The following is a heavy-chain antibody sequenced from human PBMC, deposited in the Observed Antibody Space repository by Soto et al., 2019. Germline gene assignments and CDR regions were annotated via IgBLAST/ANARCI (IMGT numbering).Heavy chain of an antibody. J-gene: IGHJ4*02. CDR1: GGSISSSSYY. D-gene: IGHD4-17*01. Sequence: QLQLQESGPGLVKPSETLSLTCTVSGGSISSSSYYWGWIRQPPGKGLEWIGSIYYSGSTYYNPSLKSRVTISVDTSKNQFSLKLSSVTAADTAVYYCARHRQTVTTCYLDYWGQGTLVTVSS. V-gene: IGHV4-39*01. CDR3: ARHRQTVTTCYLDY. CDR2: IYYSGST.